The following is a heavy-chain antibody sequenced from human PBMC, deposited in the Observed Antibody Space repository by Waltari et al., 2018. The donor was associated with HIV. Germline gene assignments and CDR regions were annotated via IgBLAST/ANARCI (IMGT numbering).Heavy chain of an antibody. CDR1: VFTFRNYG. J-gene: IGHJ6*02. CDR2: ISGSGGST. Sequence: EVQVLESGGALVQPGGTLRLSCAALVFTFRNYGMSWVRQAPGKGLEWVSTISGSGGSTYYADSVKGRFTVSRDNSKNTLYLQMNSLRAEDTAVYFCVKEHQYSHSWYSYYGMDVWGQGTTVTVSS. V-gene: IGHV3-23*01. CDR3: VKEHQYSHSWYSYYGMDV. D-gene: IGHD6-13*01.